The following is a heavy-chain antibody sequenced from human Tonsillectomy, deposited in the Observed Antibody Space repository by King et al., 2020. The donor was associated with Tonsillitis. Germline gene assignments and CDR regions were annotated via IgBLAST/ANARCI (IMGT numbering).Heavy chain of an antibody. D-gene: IGHD2-15*01. V-gene: IGHV4-31*03. CDR2: IDDSEHT. J-gene: IGHJ5*02. Sequence: QLQESGPGLVKPSQTLSLTCTVSGGSISGGAYYWSWIRQHPGKCLEGIGYIDDSEHTYYNPSLKSRLTISVDTSKNQFSLQLSSVPAAATAVYYCGRYEGGVFDPWGQGTLVTVSS. CDR3: GRYEGGVFDP. CDR1: GGSISGGAYY.